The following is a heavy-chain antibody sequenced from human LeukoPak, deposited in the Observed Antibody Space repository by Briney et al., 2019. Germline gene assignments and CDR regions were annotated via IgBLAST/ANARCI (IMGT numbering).Heavy chain of an antibody. Sequence: GGSLRLSCAASGFTFSSYGMHWVRQAPGKGLEWVAVISYDESNKYYADSVKGRFTISRDNSKNTLYLQMNSLRAEDTAVYYCAKVRLGIAVAAVWETPPDYWGQGTLVTVSS. CDR1: GFTFSSYG. J-gene: IGHJ4*02. CDR3: AKVRLGIAVAAVWETPPDY. CDR2: ISYDESNK. D-gene: IGHD6-19*01. V-gene: IGHV3-30*18.